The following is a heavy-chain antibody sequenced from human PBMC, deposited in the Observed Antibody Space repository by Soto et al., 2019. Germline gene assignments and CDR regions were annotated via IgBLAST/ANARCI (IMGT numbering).Heavy chain of an antibody. Sequence: QVQLVQSGAEVKKPGASVKVSCKASGYTFTGYYMHWVRQAPGQGLEWMGWINPNSGGTNYAQKFQGWVTMTRDTSISTAYMELSRLTSDDTAVYYCARGAQYCSGDKCYYHYYGLDVWGQGTTVTVSS. CDR1: GYTFTGYY. V-gene: IGHV1-2*04. D-gene: IGHD2-15*01. CDR2: INPNSGGT. J-gene: IGHJ6*02. CDR3: ARGAQYCSGDKCYYHYYGLDV.